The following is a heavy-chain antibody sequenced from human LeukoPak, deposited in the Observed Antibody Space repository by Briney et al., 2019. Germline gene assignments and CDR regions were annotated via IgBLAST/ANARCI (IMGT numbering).Heavy chain of an antibody. V-gene: IGHV1-69*06. CDR3: ATATRPGDWFDP. D-gene: IGHD2-2*01. Sequence: GASVKVSCKASGGTFSSSGISWVRQAPGQGLEWMGGIIPRFGTTNYAQKFQGRVTMTEDTSTDTAYMELSSLRSEDTAVYYCATATRPGDWFDPWGQGTLVTVSS. CDR1: GGTFSSSG. CDR2: IIPRFGTT. J-gene: IGHJ5*02.